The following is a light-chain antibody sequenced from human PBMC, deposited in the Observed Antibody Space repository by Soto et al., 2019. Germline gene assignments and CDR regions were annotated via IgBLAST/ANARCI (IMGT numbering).Light chain of an antibody. CDR2: GAS. V-gene: IGKV3D-15*01. Sequence: EIVWTQSPATLSSFPGYRVTLSCRASQSVTSYLAWYQQKPGQAPRLLIYGASSRATGIPDRFSGSGSGTEFTLTINSLQSEDFAVYYCQQYNNWPRTFGQGTKVDIK. CDR1: QSVTSY. J-gene: IGKJ1*01. CDR3: QQYNNWPRT.